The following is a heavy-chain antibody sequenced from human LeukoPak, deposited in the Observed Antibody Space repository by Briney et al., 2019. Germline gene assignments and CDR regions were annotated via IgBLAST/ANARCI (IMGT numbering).Heavy chain of an antibody. CDR1: GDTFTGYY. D-gene: IGHD4-11*01. Sequence: GASVKVSCKASGDTFTGYYMHWVRQAPGQGLEWMRWINPNSGGTNYAQKFQGRVTMTRDTSISTAYMELSRLRSDDTAVYYCARDRRSITTLDYWGQGTLVTVSS. CDR3: ARDRRSITTLDY. J-gene: IGHJ4*02. V-gene: IGHV1-2*02. CDR2: INPNSGGT.